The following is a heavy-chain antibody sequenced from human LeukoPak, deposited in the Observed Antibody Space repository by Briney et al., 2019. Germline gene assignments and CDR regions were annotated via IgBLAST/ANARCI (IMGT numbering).Heavy chain of an antibody. Sequence: GGSLRLSCAASGFTFSSYWMGWVRQAPGKGREGGANIKQDGSEKYYVDSVKGRFTISRDNAKNSLYLQMNSLRAEDTAVYYCASDRDYYDSSGYLFDYWGQGTLVTVSS. CDR1: GFTFSSYW. J-gene: IGHJ4*02. D-gene: IGHD3-22*01. V-gene: IGHV3-7*01. CDR3: ASDRDYYDSSGYLFDY. CDR2: IKQDGSEK.